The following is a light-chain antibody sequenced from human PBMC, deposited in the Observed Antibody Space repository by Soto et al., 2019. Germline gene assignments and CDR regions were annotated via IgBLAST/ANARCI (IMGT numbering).Light chain of an antibody. CDR2: SNN. Sequence: QSVLTQPPSASGTPGQRVNISCSGSSSNIGSNTVNWYQQLPGTAPQLLIYSNNQRPSGVPDRFSGSKSGTSASLAISGLQSEDEADYYCAAWDDSLNGHVFGTGTKLTVL. V-gene: IGLV1-44*01. CDR3: AAWDDSLNGHV. CDR1: SSNIGSNT. J-gene: IGLJ1*01.